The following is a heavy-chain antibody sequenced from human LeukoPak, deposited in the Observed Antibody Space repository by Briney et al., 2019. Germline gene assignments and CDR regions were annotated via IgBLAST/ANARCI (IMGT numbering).Heavy chain of an antibody. CDR3: AKDMGTAMVKGAFDI. V-gene: IGHV3-9*01. Sequence: SLRLSCAASGFTFDDYAMHWVRQAPGKGLEWVSGISWNSGSIGYADSVKGRFTISRDNAKNSLYLQMNSLRAEDTALYYCAKDMGTAMVKGAFDIWGQGTMVTVSS. CDR1: GFTFDDYA. CDR2: ISWNSGSI. J-gene: IGHJ3*02. D-gene: IGHD5-18*01.